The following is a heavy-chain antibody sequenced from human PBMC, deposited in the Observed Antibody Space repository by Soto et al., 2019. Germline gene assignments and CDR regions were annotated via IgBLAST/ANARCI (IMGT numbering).Heavy chain of an antibody. CDR2: IYYSGST. CDR1: GGSISSGGYY. Sequence: LSLTCTVSGGSISSGGYYWSWIRQHPGKGLEWIGYIYYSGSTYYNPSLKSRVTISVDTSKNQFSLKLSSVTAADTAVYYCAREGSTYGMDVWGQGTTVTVYS. D-gene: IGHD6-13*01. CDR3: AREGSTYGMDV. J-gene: IGHJ6*02. V-gene: IGHV4-31*03.